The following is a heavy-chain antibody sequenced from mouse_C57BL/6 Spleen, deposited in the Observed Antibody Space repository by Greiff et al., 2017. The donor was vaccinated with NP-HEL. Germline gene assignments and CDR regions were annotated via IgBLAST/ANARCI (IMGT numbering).Heavy chain of an antibody. V-gene: IGHV1-72*01. J-gene: IGHJ2*01. CDR3: ASKGGYFDY. CDR2: IDPNSGGT. Sequence: PGRGLEWIGRIDPNSGGTKYNEKFKSKATLTVDKPSSTAYMQLSSLTSEDSAVYYCASKGGYFDYWGQGTTLTVSS. D-gene: IGHD1-3*01.